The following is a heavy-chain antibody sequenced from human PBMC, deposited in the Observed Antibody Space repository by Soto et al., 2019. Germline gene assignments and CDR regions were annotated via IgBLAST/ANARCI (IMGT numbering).Heavy chain of an antibody. J-gene: IGHJ6*02. CDR2: IIPIFGTA. CDR1: GGTFSNYA. D-gene: IGHD4-17*01. CDR3: ASPTVTEYYYYGMDV. Sequence: GASVKVSCKASGGTFSNYAISWVRQAPGQGLERKGGIIPIFGTAKYAQKFQGRVTITADESMSTAYMELSSLSSEDTVVYYCASPTVTEYYYYGMDVWGQGTTVTVSS. V-gene: IGHV1-69*13.